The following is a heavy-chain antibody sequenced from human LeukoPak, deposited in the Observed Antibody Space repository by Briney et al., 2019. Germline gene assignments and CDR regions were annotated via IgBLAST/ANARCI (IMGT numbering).Heavy chain of an antibody. J-gene: IGHJ5*02. CDR3: ARGRWYDFWRFDP. Sequence: GASVKVSCKASGYTFTRYGISWVGQAPGQGKEWMGWISAYNRNTNYAQKLQGRGTMTTDTSTSTAYMELRSLRSDDTAVYYCARGRWYDFWRFDPWGQGTLVTVPS. D-gene: IGHD3-3*01. CDR1: GYTFTRYG. V-gene: IGHV1-18*01. CDR2: ISAYNRNT.